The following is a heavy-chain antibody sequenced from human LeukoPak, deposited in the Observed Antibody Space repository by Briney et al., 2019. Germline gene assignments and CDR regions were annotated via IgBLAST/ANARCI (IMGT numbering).Heavy chain of an antibody. J-gene: IGHJ6*03. V-gene: IGHV1-8*03. CDR1: GYTFTSYD. CDR3: ARGGPSIAVADTGYYYMDV. Sequence: ASVEVSCKASGYTFTSYDINWVRQATGQGLEWMGWMNPNSGNTGYAQKFQGRVTITRNTSISTAYMELSSLRSEDTAVYYCARGGPSIAVADTGYYYMDVWGKGTTVTVSS. D-gene: IGHD6-19*01. CDR2: MNPNSGNT.